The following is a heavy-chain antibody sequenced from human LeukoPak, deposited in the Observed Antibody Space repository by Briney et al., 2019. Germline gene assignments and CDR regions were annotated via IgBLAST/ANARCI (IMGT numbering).Heavy chain of an antibody. CDR2: ISAYNGNT. CDR1: GYTFTSYG. Sequence: ASVKVSCKASGYTFTSYGISGVRQAPGQGLEWMGWISAYNGNTNYAEKLQGRVTMTTDTSTSTAYMELRSLRSDDTAVYYCARDGAPPSGTEDYYYYGMDVWGQGTTVTVSS. J-gene: IGHJ6*02. V-gene: IGHV1-18*01. CDR3: ARDGAPPSGTEDYYYYGMDV. D-gene: IGHD1-7*01.